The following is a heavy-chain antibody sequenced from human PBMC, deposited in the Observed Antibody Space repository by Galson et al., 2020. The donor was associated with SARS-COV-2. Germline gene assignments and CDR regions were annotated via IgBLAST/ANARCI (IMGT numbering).Heavy chain of an antibody. CDR1: GFTFSTYA. V-gene: IGHV3-66*02. D-gene: IGHD4-17*01. Sequence: GGSLRLSCAASGFTFSTYAMHWVRQAPGKGLEWVSIIYSGGTTFYADSMKGRFTISRDNSDNTVYLQIRRLRVEDTAIYYCARVVIAADYGCWFDPWGQGTLVTVSS. CDR2: IYSGGTT. CDR3: ARVVIAADYGCWFDP. J-gene: IGHJ5*02.